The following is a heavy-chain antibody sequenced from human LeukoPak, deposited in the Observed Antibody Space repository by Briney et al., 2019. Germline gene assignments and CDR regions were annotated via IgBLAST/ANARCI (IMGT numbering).Heavy chain of an antibody. CDR1: GFTFRNYW. Sequence: PGGSLRLSCAASGFTFRNYWMHWVRQAPGKGLVWVSRINSDGSSTTYADSVKGRFTMSRDNAKNTLYLQMNSLRAEDTAVYYCARGGVGIVVVSAIDYWGQGTLVTVSS. CDR2: INSDGSST. CDR3: ARGGVGIVVVSAIDY. J-gene: IGHJ4*02. D-gene: IGHD2-21*01. V-gene: IGHV3-74*01.